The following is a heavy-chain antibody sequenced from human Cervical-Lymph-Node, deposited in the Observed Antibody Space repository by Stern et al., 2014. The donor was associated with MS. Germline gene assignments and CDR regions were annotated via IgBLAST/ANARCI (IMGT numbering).Heavy chain of an antibody. CDR2: IWHDGSNK. D-gene: IGHD3-22*01. J-gene: IGHJ4*02. V-gene: IGHV3-33*01. CDR1: GFIFNTYG. CDR3: ARDEYDSSGYFYY. Sequence: VQLVESGGGVVQPGRSLRLSCAASGFIFNTYGMHWVPQAPGKGLEWVAMIWHDGSNKIYADSVKGRFTISRDNSKNTLFLQMTSLRADDTAVYYCARDEYDSSGYFYYWGQGTLVTVSS.